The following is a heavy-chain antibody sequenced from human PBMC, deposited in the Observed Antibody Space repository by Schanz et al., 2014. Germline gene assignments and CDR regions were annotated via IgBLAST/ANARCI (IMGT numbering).Heavy chain of an antibody. J-gene: IGHJ5*02. CDR3: TSMATIPRNWFDP. CDR2: IKSNTDGGTT. Sequence: EVRLLESGGGLVQPGGSLRLSCVGSGFTFGSYAMNWVRQAPGKGLEWVGRIKSNTDGGTTDYATPVKGRFTISRDDSKNTLYLQMNSLKSEDTAVYYCTSMATIPRNWFDPWGQGTLVTVSS. CDR1: GFTFGSYA. V-gene: IGHV3-15*01. D-gene: IGHD2-2*02.